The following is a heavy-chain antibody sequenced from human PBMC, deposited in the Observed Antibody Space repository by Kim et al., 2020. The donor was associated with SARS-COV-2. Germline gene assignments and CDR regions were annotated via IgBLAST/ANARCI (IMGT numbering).Heavy chain of an antibody. V-gene: IGHV3-23*01. CDR1: GFTFSTYA. Sequence: GGSLRLSCAASGFTFSTYAMSWVRQAPGKGLEWVSAISGSGGGTYYAYSVKGRFTISRDNSKNTLYLQMNSLRAEDTAVYYCAKVRLGNYYDSSGYPYFDYWGQGTLVTVSS. CDR3: AKVRLGNYYDSSGYPYFDY. CDR2: ISGSGGGT. D-gene: IGHD3-22*01. J-gene: IGHJ4*02.